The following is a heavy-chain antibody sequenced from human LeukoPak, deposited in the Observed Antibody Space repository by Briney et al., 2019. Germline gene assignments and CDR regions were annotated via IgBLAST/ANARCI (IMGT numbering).Heavy chain of an antibody. CDR1: GGSISSYY. CDR3: AREGAPTSYYYYMDV. D-gene: IGHD1-26*01. V-gene: IGHV4-59*01. CDR2: IYYSGST. J-gene: IGHJ6*03. Sequence: KPSETLSLTCTVPGGSISSYYWSWIRQPPGKGLEWVGYIYYSGSTNYNPSLKSRVTISVDTSKNQFSLKLSSVTAADTAVYYCAREGAPTSYYYYMDVWGKGTTVTASS.